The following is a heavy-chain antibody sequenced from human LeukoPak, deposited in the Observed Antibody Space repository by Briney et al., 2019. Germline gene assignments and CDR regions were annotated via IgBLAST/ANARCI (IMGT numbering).Heavy chain of an antibody. V-gene: IGHV4-39*01. CDR2: IYYNGST. CDR1: GGSISSSSYY. J-gene: IGHJ4*02. Sequence: PSEPLSLTCTVSGGSISSSSYYWGWIRQPPGKGLEWIGSIYYNGSTYYNPSLKSRVTISVDTSKNQFALKLSSVTAADTAVYYCAGKGYYDFWSGYYTGIDYWGQGTLVTVSS. D-gene: IGHD3-3*01. CDR3: AGKGYYDFWSGYYTGIDY.